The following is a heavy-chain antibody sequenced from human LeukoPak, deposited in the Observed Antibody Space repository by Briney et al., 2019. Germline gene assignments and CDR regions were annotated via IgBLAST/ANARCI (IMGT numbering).Heavy chain of an antibody. CDR1: GFTFSSYW. CDR3: ARGPRGGPGYYYYYMDV. J-gene: IGHJ6*03. Sequence: PGGSLRLSCAASGFTFSSYWMSWVRQAPGKGLEWVANIKQDGSEKYYVDSVKGRFTISRDNAKNSLYLQMNSLRAEDTAVYYCARGPRGGPGYYYYYMDVWGKGTTVTVSS. V-gene: IGHV3-7*01. D-gene: IGHD3-10*01. CDR2: IKQDGSEK.